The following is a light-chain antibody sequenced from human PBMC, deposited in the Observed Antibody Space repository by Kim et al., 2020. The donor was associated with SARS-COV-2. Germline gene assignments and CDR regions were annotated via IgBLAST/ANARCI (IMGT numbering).Light chain of an antibody. CDR2: EDT. CDR3: QSYDSSNVV. CDR1: SGSIASNY. Sequence: NFMLTQPHSVSESPGKTVTISCTRSSGSIASNYVQWYQQRPGSAPTIVIYEDTQRPFGVPDRFSGSIDSSSNSASLTISGLKTEDEADYYCQSYDSSNVVFGGGTQLTVL. J-gene: IGLJ2*01. V-gene: IGLV6-57*04.